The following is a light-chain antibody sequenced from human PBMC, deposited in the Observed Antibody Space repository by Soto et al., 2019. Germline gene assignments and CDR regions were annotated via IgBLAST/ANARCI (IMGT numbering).Light chain of an antibody. CDR1: QSVGSG. CDR3: QQYNNWPPWK. J-gene: IGKJ1*01. Sequence: ELVTTQSPATLSESSGENATLSRKASQSVGSGLSWYQQKPDQAPRLLIYGASTRATGIPARFSGSGSGTEFTLTISSLQSEDFAVYYCQQYNNWPPWKCGQGTRGDIK. V-gene: IGKV3-15*01. CDR2: GAS.